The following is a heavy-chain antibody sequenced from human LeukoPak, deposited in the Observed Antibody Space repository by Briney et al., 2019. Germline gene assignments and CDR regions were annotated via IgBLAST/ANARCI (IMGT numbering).Heavy chain of an antibody. CDR3: ARPYSSGWSGAFDI. J-gene: IGHJ3*02. CDR1: GGSISGYY. D-gene: IGHD6-19*01. Sequence: SETLSLTCTVSGGSISGYYWSWIRQPPGKGLEWIGYIYTSGSTNYNPSLKSRVTISVDTSKNQFSLRLSSVTAADTAVYYCARPYSSGWSGAFDIWGQGTMVTVSS. CDR2: IYTSGST. V-gene: IGHV4-4*09.